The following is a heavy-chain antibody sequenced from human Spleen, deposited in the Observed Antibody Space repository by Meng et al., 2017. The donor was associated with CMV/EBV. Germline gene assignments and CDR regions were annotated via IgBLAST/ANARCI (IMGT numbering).Heavy chain of an antibody. D-gene: IGHD6-25*01. J-gene: IGHJ4*02. CDR3: ARGDGSY. CDR1: GFTFSSYS. V-gene: IGHV3-48*04. Sequence: GESLKISCAASGFTFSSYSRNWVRQAPGKGLEWVSYISSSSSTIYYADSVKGRFTISRNNAKNSPYQQMNSLRAEDMAVYYCARGDGSYWGQGTLVTVSS. CDR2: ISSSSSTI.